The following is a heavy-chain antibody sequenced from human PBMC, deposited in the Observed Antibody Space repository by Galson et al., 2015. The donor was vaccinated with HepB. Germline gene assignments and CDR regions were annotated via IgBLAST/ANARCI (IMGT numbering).Heavy chain of an antibody. V-gene: IGHV3-48*02. CDR3: VREMLGYVGGRGFDS. D-gene: IGHD3-16*01. Sequence: SLRLSCAASGFTFSDYSMNWVRQAPGKGLEWISHISRSSGTIYYGESVEGRFIVSRDNDKNSLSLQMSSLRDEDTAVYFCVREMLGYVGGRGFDSWGQGTLVIVSS. J-gene: IGHJ5*01. CDR2: ISRSSGTI. CDR1: GFTFSDYS.